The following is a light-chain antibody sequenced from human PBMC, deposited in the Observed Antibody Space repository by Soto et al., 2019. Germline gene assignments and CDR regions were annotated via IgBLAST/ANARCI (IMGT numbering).Light chain of an antibody. J-gene: IGLJ1*01. Sequence: ALTQPASVSGSPGQSITISCTGTSRDVGRYNLVSWYQQHPGKAPKLMIYEVTKRPSGVSHRFSGSKSGTTASLTISGLQAEDEADYYCCSYAGIYVFGSGTKVTVL. CDR2: EVT. V-gene: IGLV2-23*02. CDR1: SRDVGRYNL. CDR3: CSYAGIYV.